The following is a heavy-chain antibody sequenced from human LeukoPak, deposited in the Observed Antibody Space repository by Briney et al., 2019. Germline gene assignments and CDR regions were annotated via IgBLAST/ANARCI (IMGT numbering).Heavy chain of an antibody. J-gene: IGHJ5*02. CDR2: ILYSGST. D-gene: IGHD3-10*01. V-gene: IGHV4-59*01. Sequence: SETLSLTCSVSGGSINNYYWSWIRQPPGKGLEWIGHILYSGSTNYNPSLKSRVTISLVMSKNQISLKLSSVTTADTAMYYCARDLASRYYGSGSYYDWFDPWGQGTLVTVSS. CDR1: GGSINNYY. CDR3: ARDLASRYYGSGSYYDWFDP.